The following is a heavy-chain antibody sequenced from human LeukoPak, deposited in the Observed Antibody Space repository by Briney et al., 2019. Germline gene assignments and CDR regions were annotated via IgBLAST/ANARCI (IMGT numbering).Heavy chain of an antibody. CDR1: GYTFTSYD. CDR3: ARAPKSRFSSPYWFDP. J-gene: IGHJ5*02. D-gene: IGHD3-3*01. V-gene: IGHV1-8*03. Sequence: ASVKVSCKASGYTFTSYDINWVRQATGQGLEWMGWMNPNSGNTGYAQKFQGRVTITRNTSISTAYMELSSLRSEDTAVYYCARAPKSRFSSPYWFDPWGQGTLVTVSS. CDR2: MNPNSGNT.